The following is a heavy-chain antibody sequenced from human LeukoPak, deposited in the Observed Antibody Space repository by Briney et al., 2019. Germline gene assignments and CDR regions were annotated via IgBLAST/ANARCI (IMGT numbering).Heavy chain of an antibody. J-gene: IGHJ4*02. CDR3: ASEAYYYDSSGYYKY. CDR2: INHSGST. CDR1: GGSISSSSYY. D-gene: IGHD3-22*01. Sequence: SETLSLTCTVSGGSISSSSYYWGWIRQPPGKGLEWIGEINHSGSTNYNPSLKSRVTISVDTSKNQFSLKLSSVTAADTAVYYCASEAYYYDSSGYYKYWGQGTLVTVSS. V-gene: IGHV4-39*07.